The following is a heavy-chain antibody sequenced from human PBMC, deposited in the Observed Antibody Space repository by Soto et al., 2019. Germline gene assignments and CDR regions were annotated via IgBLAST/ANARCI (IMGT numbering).Heavy chain of an antibody. CDR3: ARVFSSGWYGEDAFDI. CDR2: IYPGDSDT. CDR1: GYSFTSYW. V-gene: IGHV5-51*01. D-gene: IGHD6-19*01. J-gene: IGHJ3*02. Sequence: HGESLKISCKGSGYSFTSYWIGWVRQMPGKGLEWTGIIYPGDSDTRYSPSFQGQVTISADKSISTAYLQWSSLKASDTAMYYCARVFSSGWYGEDAFDIWGPGTMVTVSS.